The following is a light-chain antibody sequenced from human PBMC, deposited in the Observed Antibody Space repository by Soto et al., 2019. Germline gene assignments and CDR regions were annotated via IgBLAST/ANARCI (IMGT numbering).Light chain of an antibody. CDR2: GAT. V-gene: IGKV3-15*01. CDR1: QSVSIL. J-gene: IGKJ1*01. CDR3: QQYTNWPRT. Sequence: EVGMSQSPATVSVSTGERAPLSCRSSQSVSILLAWYQQKPGQAPRLLIHGATTRATGIPARFSGSGSGTEFTLTISSLQSEDFAVYYCQQYTNWPRTFGQGTKVDIK.